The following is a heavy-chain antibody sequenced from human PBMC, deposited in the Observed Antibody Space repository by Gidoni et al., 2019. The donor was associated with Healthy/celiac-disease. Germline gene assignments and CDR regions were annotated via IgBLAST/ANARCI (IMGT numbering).Heavy chain of an antibody. V-gene: IGHV2-70*01. CDR2: IDWDDDK. D-gene: IGHD6-19*01. J-gene: IGHJ6*02. Sequence: QVTLRESGPALVKPTQTLTLTCTFSGFSLSTSGMCVSWIRQPPGKALEWLALIDWDDDKYYSTSLKTRLTISKDTSKNQVVLTMTNMDPVDTATYYCARILRAVAGKGYYYYYGMDVWGQGTTVTVSS. CDR3: ARILRAVAGKGYYYYYGMDV. CDR1: GFSLSTSGMC.